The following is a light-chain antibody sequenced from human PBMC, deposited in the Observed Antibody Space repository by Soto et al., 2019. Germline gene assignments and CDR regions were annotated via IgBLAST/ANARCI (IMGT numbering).Light chain of an antibody. CDR2: GTY. CDR1: QSVDSIF. J-gene: IGKJ2*01. CDR3: QQDGSAVLYT. V-gene: IGKV3-20*01. Sequence: EIVLTQSPGPLSLSPGERAPLACRASQSVDSIFLAWYQQKPGQPPRLLIYGTYRRATGIPDRFSGSGSGTDFTLTISRLEPEDFGVYYWQQDGSAVLYTFGQGTKVENK.